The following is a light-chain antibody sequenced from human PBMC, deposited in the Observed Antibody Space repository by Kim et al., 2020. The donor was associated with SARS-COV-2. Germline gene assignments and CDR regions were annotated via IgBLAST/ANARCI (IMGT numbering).Light chain of an antibody. CDR1: QDIRND. CDR3: LQHSTYPST. V-gene: IGKV1-17*01. CDR2: GAS. Sequence: ASVGDRVTITCRASQDIRNDLGWYQQNPGRAPKRLIYGASSLQSGVPSRFSGSGSGTEFTLTISSVQPEDVATYFCLQHSTYPSTFGQGTRLEIK. J-gene: IGKJ5*01.